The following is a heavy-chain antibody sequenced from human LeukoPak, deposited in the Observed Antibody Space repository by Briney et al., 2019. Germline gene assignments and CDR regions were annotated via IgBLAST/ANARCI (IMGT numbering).Heavy chain of an antibody. D-gene: IGHD3-10*01. J-gene: IGHJ3*01. CDR3: ARSYGSGSYYFDGPDSNWFDP. CDR2: INPNSGGT. Sequence: ASVKVSCKASGYTFTGYYMHWVRQAPGQGLEWMGWINPNSGGTNYAQKFQGRVTMTRDTSTSTVYMELSSLRSEDTAVYYCARSYGSGSYYFDGPDSNWFDPWGQGTMVTVSS. CDR1: GYTFTGYY. V-gene: IGHV1-2*02.